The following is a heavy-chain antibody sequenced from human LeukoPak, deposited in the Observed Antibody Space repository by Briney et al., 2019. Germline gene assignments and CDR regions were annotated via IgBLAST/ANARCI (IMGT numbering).Heavy chain of an antibody. J-gene: IGHJ4*02. V-gene: IGHV3-23*01. CDR2: ISSSSSTI. CDR3: AKEGGQPMPQGFDY. Sequence: GGSLRLSCAASGFTFSSYAMSWVRQAPGKGLEWVSYISSSSSTIYYADSVKGRFTISRDNSKNTLYLQMNSLRAEDTAVYYCAKEGGQPMPQGFDYWGQGTLVTVSS. CDR1: GFTFSSYA. D-gene: IGHD1-26*01.